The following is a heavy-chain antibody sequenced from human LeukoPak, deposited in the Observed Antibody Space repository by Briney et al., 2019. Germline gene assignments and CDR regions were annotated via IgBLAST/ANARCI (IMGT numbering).Heavy chain of an antibody. CDR2: ISGSGDNT. D-gene: IGHD5-12*01. Sequence: GGSLRLSCAASGFTLYSYAMSWVRQAPGKGLEWVSAISGSGDNTYYADSVKGRFTISRDNSKNTLYLQMNSLRAEDTAVYYCAKGVYSGTYYSDYWGQGTLVTVSS. CDR1: GFTLYSYA. CDR3: AKGVYSGTYYSDY. J-gene: IGHJ4*02. V-gene: IGHV3-23*01.